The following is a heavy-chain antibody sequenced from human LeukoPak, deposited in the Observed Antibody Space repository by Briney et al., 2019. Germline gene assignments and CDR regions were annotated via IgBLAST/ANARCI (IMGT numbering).Heavy chain of an antibody. Sequence: EASVKVSCKASGGTFSSYAISWVRQAPGQGLEWMGRIIPILGIANYAQKFQGRVTITADKSTSTAYMELSSLRSEDTAVYYCARKADYGDYENAFDIWGQGTMVTVSS. J-gene: IGHJ3*02. CDR3: ARKADYGDYENAFDI. CDR2: IIPILGIA. CDR1: GGTFSSYA. V-gene: IGHV1-69*04. D-gene: IGHD4-17*01.